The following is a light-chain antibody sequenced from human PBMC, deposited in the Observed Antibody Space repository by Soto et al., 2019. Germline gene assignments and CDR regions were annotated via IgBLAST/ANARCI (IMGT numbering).Light chain of an antibody. CDR1: QSVTNRY. CDR3: QQYSTLPHT. J-gene: IGKJ2*01. V-gene: IGKV3-20*01. Sequence: ENVLTQSPGILSLSPGERATLSCRATQSVTNRYFAWYQQKPGQAPRLLIYGISSRATDIPDRFSGSGSATDFTLTISRLEPEDFVVYYCQQYSTLPHTFGQGTKLEVK. CDR2: GIS.